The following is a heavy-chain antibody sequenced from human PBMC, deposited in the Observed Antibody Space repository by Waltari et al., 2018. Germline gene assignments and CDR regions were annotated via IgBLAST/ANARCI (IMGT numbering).Heavy chain of an antibody. CDR1: GFTFSSYG. V-gene: IGHV3-30*18. Sequence: QVQLVESGGGVVQPGRSLRLSCAASGFTFSSYGMHWVRQAPGKGLEWVAVISYDGSNKYYADSVKGRFTISRDNSKNTLYLQMNSLRAEDTAVYYCAKDHGSGWELNYWGQGTLVTVSS. J-gene: IGHJ4*02. D-gene: IGHD1-26*01. CDR2: ISYDGSNK. CDR3: AKDHGSGWELNY.